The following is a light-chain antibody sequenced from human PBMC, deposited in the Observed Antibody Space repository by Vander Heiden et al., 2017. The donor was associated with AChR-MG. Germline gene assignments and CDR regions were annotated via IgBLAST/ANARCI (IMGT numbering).Light chain of an antibody. J-gene: IGLJ2*01. V-gene: IGLV2-8*01. Sequence: HSALTQPPSASGSPGQSVTISCTGASSDVGGYNCVAWYQQHPDKAPKLMLYDVTKRPPGVPDRFSGSKSGNTASLTVSGLQAEDEADYYCSSCAGSNNFVVFGGGTKLTVL. CDR1: SSDVGGYNC. CDR3: SSCAGSNNFVV. CDR2: DVT.